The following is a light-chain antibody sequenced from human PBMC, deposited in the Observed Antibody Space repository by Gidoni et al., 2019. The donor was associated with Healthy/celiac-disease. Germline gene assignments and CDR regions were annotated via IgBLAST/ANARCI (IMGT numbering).Light chain of an antibody. Sequence: EIVMTQSPATLSVSPGERATLSCRASQSVSSNLAWYQPKPGQAPRLLIYGASTRATGIPARFSGSGSGTEFTLTISSLQSEDFAVYYCQHYNNWPPWTFXQXTKVEIK. V-gene: IGKV3-15*01. J-gene: IGKJ1*01. CDR2: GAS. CDR3: QHYNNWPPWT. CDR1: QSVSSN.